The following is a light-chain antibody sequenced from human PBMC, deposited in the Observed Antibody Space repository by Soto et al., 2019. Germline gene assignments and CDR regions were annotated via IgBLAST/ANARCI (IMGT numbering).Light chain of an antibody. CDR1: SSDVGGYTY. V-gene: IGLV2-8*01. CDR2: EVN. Sequence: QSALTQPPSASGSPGQSVTISCTGTSSDVGGYTYVSWYQQHPGKAPQLMIYEVNKRPSGVPDRFTGSKSGNTASLTVSGLQAEDEADYYCTSYAGSNTYVFGPGTKVTVL. CDR3: TSYAGSNTYV. J-gene: IGLJ1*01.